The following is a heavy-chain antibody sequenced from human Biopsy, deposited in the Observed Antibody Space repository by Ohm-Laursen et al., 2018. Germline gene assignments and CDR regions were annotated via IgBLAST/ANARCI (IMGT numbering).Heavy chain of an antibody. V-gene: IGHV1-2*02. CDR3: ARDIMNRIAGLVARSDVFDV. Sequence: AASVKVSCNGSGYAVNDYFLHWLRQAPGQGPEWMGWISPNSGGTNYAQKFQGRVTMTTDTSTSTVYLELRRLISDDTAVYYCARDIMNRIAGLVARSDVFDVWGQGTLVTVSS. CDR2: ISPNSGGT. J-gene: IGHJ3*01. D-gene: IGHD3-16*01. CDR1: GYAVNDYF.